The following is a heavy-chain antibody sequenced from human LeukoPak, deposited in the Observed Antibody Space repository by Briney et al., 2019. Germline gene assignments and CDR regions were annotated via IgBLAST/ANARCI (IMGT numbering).Heavy chain of an antibody. Sequence: PGGSLRLSCAASGFTFSSYSMNWVRQAPGKGLEWVSSISSSSSYLYYAASVKGRFTISRDNAKNSLYLQMNSLRAEDTAVYYCARGRYDSSGYYVLDYWGQGTLVTVSS. J-gene: IGHJ4*02. D-gene: IGHD3-22*01. CDR1: GFTFSSYS. V-gene: IGHV3-21*01. CDR3: ARGRYDSSGYYVLDY. CDR2: ISSSSSYL.